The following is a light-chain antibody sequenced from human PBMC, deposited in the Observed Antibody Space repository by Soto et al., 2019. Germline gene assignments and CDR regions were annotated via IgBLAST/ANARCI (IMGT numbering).Light chain of an antibody. V-gene: IGKV1-5*01. CDR1: ESISTW. CDR3: QQYHSLWA. CDR2: DAS. Sequence: DIQMTQSPSTVSASVGDRVTITCRASESISTWLVWYQQKPGQAPKLLIYDASISDSGVPSRFSGSGSGTEFTLTVSNLHPDDSATYYCQQYHSLWAFGQRTKLEIK. J-gene: IGKJ1*01.